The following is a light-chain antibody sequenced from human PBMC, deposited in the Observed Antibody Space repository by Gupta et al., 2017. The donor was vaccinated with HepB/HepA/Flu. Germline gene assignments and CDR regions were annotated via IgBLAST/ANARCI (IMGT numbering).Light chain of an antibody. V-gene: IGKV1-39*01. CDR1: QNINRN. CDR2: AAT. J-gene: IGKJ3*01. CDR3: QQSSRTLIT. Sequence: DIQMTQSPSSLSASVGDRVTITCRTSQNINRNLKCYQQKPGKAPKLLFYAATGLQSEVPSRISGSGSGTDFTLTSNSLQPEDFATYYCQQSSRTLITFGPGTKVDVK.